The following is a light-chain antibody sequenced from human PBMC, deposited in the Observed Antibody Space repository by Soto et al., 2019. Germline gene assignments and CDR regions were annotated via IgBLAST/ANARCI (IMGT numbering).Light chain of an antibody. Sequence: EIVLTQSPATLSLSPGERATLSCRASQSVSSYLAWYQQKPGQAPRLLIYVASNRATGIPARFSGSGSGTDFTLTISSLEPEDFAVYYCQQRSNWLALTFGGGTKVDIK. CDR3: QQRSNWLALT. CDR1: QSVSSY. V-gene: IGKV3-11*01. J-gene: IGKJ4*01. CDR2: VAS.